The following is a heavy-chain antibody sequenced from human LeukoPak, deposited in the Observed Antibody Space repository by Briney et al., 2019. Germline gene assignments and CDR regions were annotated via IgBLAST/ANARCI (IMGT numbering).Heavy chain of an antibody. J-gene: IGHJ4*02. V-gene: IGHV3-21*01. CDR2: IVGSSSHI. CDR1: GFTFSSYS. D-gene: IGHD4-17*01. Sequence: GGSLRLSCAASGFTFSSYSMNWVRQAPGRGLEWVSSIVGSSSHIYYADSVKGRFTISRDNAKNSLYLQMNGLRAEDTAVYYCARVYYGDYQGFVYWGQGTLVTVS. CDR3: ARVYYGDYQGFVY.